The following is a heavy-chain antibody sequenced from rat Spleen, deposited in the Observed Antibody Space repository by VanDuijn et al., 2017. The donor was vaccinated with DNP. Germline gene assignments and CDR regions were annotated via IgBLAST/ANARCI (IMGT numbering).Heavy chain of an antibody. D-gene: IGHD1-1*01. Sequence: EVQLVESGGGLVQPGGSLKLSCAASGFTLSDYYMAWVRQAPTKGLEWVAYSNYAGGSTYHGDSVKGRFTISRDNAKNTLYLQMNSLRSEDMATYYCAIYFYSGDNWFGYWGQGTLVTVSS. CDR3: AIYFYSGDNWFGY. CDR1: GFTLSDYY. V-gene: IGHV5-20*01. J-gene: IGHJ3*01. CDR2: SNYAGGST.